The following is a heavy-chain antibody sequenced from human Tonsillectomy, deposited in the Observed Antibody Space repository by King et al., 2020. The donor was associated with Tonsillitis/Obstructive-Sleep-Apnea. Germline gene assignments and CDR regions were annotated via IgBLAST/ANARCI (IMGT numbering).Heavy chain of an antibody. D-gene: IGHD6-19*01. Sequence: EQLVQSGAEVKKPGASVKVSCKASGYTFTDYYMHWVRQAPGQGLEWMGWINPNSGGTNYAQKFQGRVTMTRDTSISTAYMELNRLRSDDTAVYYCARDGDWGYSTDWTPYYFDYWGQGTLVTVPS. CDR1: GYTFTDYY. V-gene: IGHV1-2*02. CDR2: INPNSGGT. CDR3: ARDGDWGYSTDWTPYYFDY. J-gene: IGHJ4*02.